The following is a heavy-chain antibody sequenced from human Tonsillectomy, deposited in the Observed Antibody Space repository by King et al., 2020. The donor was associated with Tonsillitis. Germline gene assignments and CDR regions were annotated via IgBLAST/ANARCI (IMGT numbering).Heavy chain of an antibody. D-gene: IGHD3-9*01. V-gene: IGHV4-39*07. CDR2: MYYSGST. CDR1: GGSISSSRYY. Sequence: QLQESGPGLVKPSETLSLTCTVSGGSISSSRYYWGWIRQPPGKGLEWIGSMYYSGSTNYKSSLKSRVTISVDTSKNQFSLKLTSVTAADTAVYYCASRFYDILTSPFDHWGQGTLVTVSS. CDR3: ASRFYDILTSPFDH. J-gene: IGHJ4*02.